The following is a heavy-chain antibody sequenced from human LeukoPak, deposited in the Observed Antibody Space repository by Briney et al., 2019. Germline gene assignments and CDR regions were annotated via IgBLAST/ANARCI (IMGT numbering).Heavy chain of an antibody. Sequence: ASVTVSCTASGYTFTSYYMHWVRQAPGQGLEWMGIINPSGGSTSYAQKFQGRVTMTRDTSTSTVYMELSSLRSEDTAVYYCARDRDSSSWYEVSDPWGQGTLVTVSS. D-gene: IGHD6-13*01. CDR3: ARDRDSSSWYEVSDP. J-gene: IGHJ5*02. V-gene: IGHV1-46*01. CDR2: INPSGGST. CDR1: GYTFTSYY.